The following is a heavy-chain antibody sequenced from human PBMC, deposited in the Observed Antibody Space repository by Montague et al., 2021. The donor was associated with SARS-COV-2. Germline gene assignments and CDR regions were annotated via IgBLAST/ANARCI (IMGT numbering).Heavy chain of an antibody. V-gene: IGHV4-31*03. D-gene: IGHD3-22*01. CDR2: IYYSGST. CDR1: GGSINSGGYY. Sequence: TLSLTCTVSGGSINSGGYYWSWIRQHPGKGLEWIGYIYYSGSTYYNPSLKSRLTISVDTSKNQFSLKLSSVTAADTAVYYCARSPEPMIILIITSLNWYFDLWGRGTLVTVSS. CDR3: ARSPEPMIILIITSLNWYFDL. J-gene: IGHJ2*01.